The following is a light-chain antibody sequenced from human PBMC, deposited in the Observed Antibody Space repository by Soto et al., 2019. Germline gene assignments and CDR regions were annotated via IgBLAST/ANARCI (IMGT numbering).Light chain of an antibody. CDR1: QSIRSL. V-gene: IGKV1-5*03. Sequence: EIQITQSPSALPAFVGYRVAVTFPSSQSIRSLLAWYQEKPGKAPKLLIYKASLLETGVPSRFSGSGSGTEFTLTISSLQTDDFGTYYCKQYNSHPWTFGQGTKVDIK. CDR2: KAS. CDR3: KQYNSHPWT. J-gene: IGKJ1*01.